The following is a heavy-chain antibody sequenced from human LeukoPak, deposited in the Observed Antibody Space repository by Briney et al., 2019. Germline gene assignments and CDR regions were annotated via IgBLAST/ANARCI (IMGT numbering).Heavy chain of an antibody. V-gene: IGHV1-18*01. CDR2: ISGYNGNT. J-gene: IGHJ5*02. Sequence: RASVKVSCKASGYTFTNYAISWVRQPPGQGLEWMGWISGYNGNTNYAQKLQGRVTMTTDTSTRTAYMELRSLRSDDTAVYYCARGLEWLTRRHTWFDPWGQGTLVTVSS. CDR1: GYTFTNYA. CDR3: ARGLEWLTRRHTWFDP. D-gene: IGHD3-3*01.